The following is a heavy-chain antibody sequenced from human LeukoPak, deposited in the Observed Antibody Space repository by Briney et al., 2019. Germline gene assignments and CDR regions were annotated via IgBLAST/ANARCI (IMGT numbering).Heavy chain of an antibody. CDR1: GFTFDDYG. J-gene: IGHJ4*02. D-gene: IGHD6-13*01. Sequence: GGSLRLSCAASGFTFDDYGMSWVRQAPGKGLEWVSGINWNGGSTGYADSVKGRFTISRDNAKNSLYLQMNSLRAEDTALYHCARVGDSSPADYWGQGTLVTVSS. CDR3: ARVGDSSPADY. CDR2: INWNGGST. V-gene: IGHV3-20*01.